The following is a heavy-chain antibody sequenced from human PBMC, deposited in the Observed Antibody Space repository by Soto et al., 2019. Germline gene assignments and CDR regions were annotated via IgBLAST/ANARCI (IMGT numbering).Heavy chain of an antibody. CDR2: IYYSGST. Sequence: SETLSLTCTVSGGSISSYYWSWIRQPPGKGLEWIGYIYYSGSTNYNPSLKSRVTISVDTSKNQFSLKLSSVTAADTAVYYCARLNWNYGNGIDYWGQGTLVTVSS. V-gene: IGHV4-59*01. CDR1: GGSISSYY. CDR3: ARLNWNYGNGIDY. D-gene: IGHD1-7*01. J-gene: IGHJ4*02.